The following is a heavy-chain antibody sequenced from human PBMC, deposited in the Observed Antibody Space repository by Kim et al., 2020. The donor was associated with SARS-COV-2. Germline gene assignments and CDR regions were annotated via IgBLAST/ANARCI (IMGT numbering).Heavy chain of an antibody. CDR2: IYPGDSDT. Sequence: GESLKISCKGSGYSFTSYWIGWVRQMPGKGLEWMGIIYPGDSDTRYSPSFQGQVTISADKTNSTAYLQWSSLKASDTAMYYCARQNSYYYGSGSYLRYFDYWGQGTLVTVSS. CDR3: ARQNSYYYGSGSYLRYFDY. CDR1: GYSFTSYW. D-gene: IGHD3-10*01. J-gene: IGHJ4*01. V-gene: IGHV5-51*01.